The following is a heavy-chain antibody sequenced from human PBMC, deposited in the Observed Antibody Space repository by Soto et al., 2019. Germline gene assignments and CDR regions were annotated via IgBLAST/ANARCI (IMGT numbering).Heavy chain of an antibody. CDR1: GYTFTSYD. CDR3: AKDLRPDGRYELDY. V-gene: IGHV1-8*01. J-gene: IGHJ4*02. Sequence: ASVKVSCKASGYTFTSYDINWVRQATGQGLEWMGWMNPNSGNTGYAQKFQGRVTMTRNTSISTAYMELSSLRSEDTAVYYCAKDLRPDGRYELDYCGQGTLVTVSS. CDR2: MNPNSGNT. D-gene: IGHD2-15*01.